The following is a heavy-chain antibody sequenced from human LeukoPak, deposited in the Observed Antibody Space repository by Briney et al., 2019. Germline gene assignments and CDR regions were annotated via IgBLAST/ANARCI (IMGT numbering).Heavy chain of an antibody. CDR2: ISAYNGNT. D-gene: IGHD1-7*01. J-gene: IGHJ6*02. CDR1: GYTFTSYG. V-gene: IGHV1-18*01. Sequence: ASVKVSCKASGYTFTSYGISWVRQAPGQGLEWMGWISAYNGNTNYAQKLQGRVTMTTDTSTSTAYMELRSLRSDDTAVYYCARNQNNWNYHRSYYYYYGMDVWGQGTTVTVSS. CDR3: ARNQNNWNYHRSYYYYYGMDV.